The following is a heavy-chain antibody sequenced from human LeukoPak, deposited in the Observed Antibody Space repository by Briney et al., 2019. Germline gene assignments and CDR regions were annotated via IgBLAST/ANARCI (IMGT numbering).Heavy chain of an antibody. D-gene: IGHD1-7*01. CDR2: IYYNGNT. CDR1: GYSISNGYY. Sequence: SETLSLTCTVSGYSISNGYYWGWIRQPPGKGLEWIGYIYYNGNTNYNPSLKSRVTMSVDTSKNQFSLKLNSVTAADTAVYYCARDRNYVFEYWGQGTLVTVSS. V-gene: IGHV4-61*01. J-gene: IGHJ4*02. CDR3: ARDRNYVFEY.